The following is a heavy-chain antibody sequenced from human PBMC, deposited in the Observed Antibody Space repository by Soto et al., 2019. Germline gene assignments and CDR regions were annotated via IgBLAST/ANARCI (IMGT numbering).Heavy chain of an antibody. CDR3: ARDRYFDSYDFDY. CDR1: GFTFTAYA. CDR2: ISYDGSNK. V-gene: IGHV3-30-3*01. D-gene: IGHD3-9*01. Sequence: QVQLVESGGGVVQPGRSLRLSCAASGFTFTAYAVHWVRQAPGKGLEWVAVISYDGSNKHYADSVKGRLTISRDNSKNTLYLQMNSLRDEDTAVYYCARDRYFDSYDFDYWGQGTLVTVSS. J-gene: IGHJ4*02.